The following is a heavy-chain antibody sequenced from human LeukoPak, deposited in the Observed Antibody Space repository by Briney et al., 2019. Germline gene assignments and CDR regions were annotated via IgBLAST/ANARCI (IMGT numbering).Heavy chain of an antibody. V-gene: IGHV4-4*07. CDR3: ARGPQYCTSTSCMGWFDP. D-gene: IGHD2-2*01. Sequence: SETLSLTCTVSGGSISSSYWSWIRQPAGKGLEWIGRIYTSGSTNYNPSLKSRVTMSVDTSKNQFSLKLSSVTAADTAVYYCARGPQYCTSTSCMGWFDPWGQGTLVTVSS. CDR1: GGSISSSY. J-gene: IGHJ5*02. CDR2: IYTSGST.